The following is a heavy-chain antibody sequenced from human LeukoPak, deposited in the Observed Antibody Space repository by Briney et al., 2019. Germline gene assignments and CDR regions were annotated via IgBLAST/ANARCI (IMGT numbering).Heavy chain of an antibody. CDR2: IYYTGST. V-gene: IGHV4-59*01. CDR3: ARSPYYYGSGSYFDY. J-gene: IGHJ4*02. Sequence: SETLSLTCTVSGGSIRSYFWSWIRQPPGKGLQWIGYIYYTGSTSYDPSLKSRVTISLDTSKNQFSLKLSSVTAADTAVYYCARSPYYYGSGSYFDYWGQGTLVTVSS. D-gene: IGHD3-10*01. CDR1: GGSIRSYF.